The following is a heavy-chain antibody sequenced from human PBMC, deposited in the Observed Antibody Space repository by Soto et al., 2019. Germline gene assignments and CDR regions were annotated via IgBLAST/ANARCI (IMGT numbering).Heavy chain of an antibody. CDR2: IRFDGSNE. D-gene: IGHD1-26*01. CDR3: ARDGVGARVFFGYFDY. Sequence: PGGSLRLSCAASGSIFGGYGMHWVRQAPGKGLEWVAGIRFDGSNENYADSAKGRFTISRDNSKNMLYLQMNSLSVEDTAVYYCARDGVGARVFFGYFDYWGQGALVTVSS. CDR1: GSIFGGYG. J-gene: IGHJ4*02. V-gene: IGHV3-33*01.